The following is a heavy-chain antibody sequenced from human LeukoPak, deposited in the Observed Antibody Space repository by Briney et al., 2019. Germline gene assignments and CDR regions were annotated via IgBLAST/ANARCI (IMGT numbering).Heavy chain of an antibody. CDR1: GFTFSSYA. CDR2: ISGCGGST. V-gene: IGHV3-23*01. J-gene: IGHJ6*03. Sequence: GGSLRLSCAASGFTFSSYAMSWVRQAPGEGLEWVSAISGCGGSTYYADAVKNRFTISRDNDKNTLYLQMNSLRAEDTAVYYCATGPGTLYYYYMDVWGKGTTVTVSS. CDR3: ATGPGTLYYYYMDV.